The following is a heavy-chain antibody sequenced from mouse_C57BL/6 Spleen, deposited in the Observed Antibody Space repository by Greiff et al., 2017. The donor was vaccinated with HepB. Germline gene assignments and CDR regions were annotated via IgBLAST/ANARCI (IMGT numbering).Heavy chain of an antibody. D-gene: IGHD1-1*01. CDR1: GFSLTSYG. CDR2: LCGDGST. CDR3: AKDTTIVADWYFDD. Sequence: VQGVESGPGLVAPSQSLSITCTVTGFSLTSYGVSWVRQPPGKGLEWLGVLCGDGSTNYHSALISRLSISKDNSKSQVFLKLNSLQTDDTATYYCAKDTTIVADWYFDDWGTGTTVTVSA. J-gene: IGHJ1*03. V-gene: IGHV2-3*01.